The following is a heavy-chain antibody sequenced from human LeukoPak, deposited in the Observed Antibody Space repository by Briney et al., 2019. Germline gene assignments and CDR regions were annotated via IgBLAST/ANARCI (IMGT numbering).Heavy chain of an antibody. V-gene: IGHV3-7*01. J-gene: IGHJ4*02. CDR1: GFSFRDFW. Sequence: PGGSLRPSCAASGFSFRDFWMTWVRQAPGKGLEWVANINQGGSVKYYVDSVKGRFTISRDDAKSSLYVQMNSLRDEDTAVYYCARFGYSGWNLEYWGQGTLVTVSS. D-gene: IGHD5-12*01. CDR3: ARFGYSGWNLEY. CDR2: INQGGSVK.